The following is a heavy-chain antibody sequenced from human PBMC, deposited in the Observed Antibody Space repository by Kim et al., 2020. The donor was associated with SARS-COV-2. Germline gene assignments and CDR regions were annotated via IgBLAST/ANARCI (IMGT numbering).Heavy chain of an antibody. D-gene: IGHD3-22*01. J-gene: IGHJ4*02. Sequence: KGRFTTTRANAKNSLYLQMNSLRDEDTAVYYCARDKSYYDSSGINRGFDYWGQGTLVTVSS. CDR3: ARDKSYYDSSGINRGFDY. V-gene: IGHV3-11*06.